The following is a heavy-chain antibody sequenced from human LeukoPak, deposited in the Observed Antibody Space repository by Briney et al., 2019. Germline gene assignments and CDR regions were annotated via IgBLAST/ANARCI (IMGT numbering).Heavy chain of an antibody. CDR1: GFTFSSYA. Sequence: GGSLKLACAASGFTFSSYAMSWVRQAPGKGLGWVLAISFSGSNTYYADSVKGRFTISRDNLKNTLYQQMNSLGAEDTAVYFCAKEVQAATNWFDPWGQGTLVTVSS. J-gene: IGHJ5*02. V-gene: IGHV3-23*01. CDR2: ISFSGSNT. CDR3: AKEVQAATNWFDP. D-gene: IGHD6-25*01.